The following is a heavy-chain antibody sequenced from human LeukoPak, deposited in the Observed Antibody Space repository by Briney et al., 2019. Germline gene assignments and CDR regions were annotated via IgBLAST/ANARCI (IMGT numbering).Heavy chain of an antibody. V-gene: IGHV3-9*01. D-gene: IGHD4-17*01. Sequence: GGSLRLSCAASGFTFDDYAMHWVRQAPGKGLEWVSGISWNSGSIGYADSVKGRFTISRDNAKNSLYLQMNSLRAEDTAVYYCARGIPIYGDYVWGQGTLVTVSS. CDR1: GFTFDDYA. CDR2: ISWNSGSI. CDR3: ARGIPIYGDYV. J-gene: IGHJ4*02.